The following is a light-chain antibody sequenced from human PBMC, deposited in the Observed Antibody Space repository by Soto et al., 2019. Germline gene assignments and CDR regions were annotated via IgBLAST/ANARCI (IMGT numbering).Light chain of an antibody. J-gene: IGKJ2*01. CDR2: DGS. CDR1: RTISSW. CDR3: QQYNGYST. V-gene: IGKV1-5*01. Sequence: DIQITQSPSTLSASVGDRVTLTCRASRTISSWLAWYQQRPGKAPKLLIYDGSNLESGVPSRFSGSRSGTEFPLTISSLQPDDVATYYCQQYNGYSTFGQGTYLDIK.